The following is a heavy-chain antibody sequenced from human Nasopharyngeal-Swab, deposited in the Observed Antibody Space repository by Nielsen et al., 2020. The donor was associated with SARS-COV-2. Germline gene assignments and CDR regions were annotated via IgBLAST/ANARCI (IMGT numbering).Heavy chain of an antibody. CDR2: IKPDGSEK. CDR3: TRDPDY. Sequence: VRQAPGKGLEWVAHIKPDGSEKYYADSVKGRFTISRDNGKNVLYLQMDKLRTEDTAVYYCTRDPDYWGRGTLVTVSS. J-gene: IGHJ4*02. V-gene: IGHV3-7*01. D-gene: IGHD1-14*01.